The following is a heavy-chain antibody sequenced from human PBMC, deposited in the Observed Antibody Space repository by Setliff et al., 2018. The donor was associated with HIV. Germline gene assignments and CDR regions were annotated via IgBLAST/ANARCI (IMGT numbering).Heavy chain of an antibody. CDR2: ISYDETNQ. V-gene: IGHV3-30*04. J-gene: IGHJ4*02. Sequence: PGGSLRLSCAASGFTFSSHAMHWVRQAPGKGLEWVAIISYDETNQYYADSVKGRFTISRDNSKNTLYLQMNSLRAEDTAVYYCARDPRASGSYSYFDYWGLGTLVTVSS. CDR1: GFTFSSHA. D-gene: IGHD1-26*01. CDR3: ARDPRASGSYSYFDY.